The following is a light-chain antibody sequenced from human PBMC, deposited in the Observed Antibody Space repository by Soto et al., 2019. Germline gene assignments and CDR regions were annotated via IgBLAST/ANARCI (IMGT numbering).Light chain of an antibody. CDR2: GAS. CDR3: QQYNNWPYT. J-gene: IGKJ2*01. Sequence: EIVMTQSPGTLSVSPGESATLSCRASQRVSRNFAWYRQKPGQAPPLLIYGASTRATGIPARFSGSGSGTEFTLIISRLQAEDFAVYYCQQYNNWPYTFGQGTKLEIK. V-gene: IGKV3-15*01. CDR1: QRVSRN.